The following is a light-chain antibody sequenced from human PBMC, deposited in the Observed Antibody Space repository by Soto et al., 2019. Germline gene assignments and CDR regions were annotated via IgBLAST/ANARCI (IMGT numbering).Light chain of an antibody. J-gene: IGLJ1*01. CDR1: SSEVGGYNY. CDR2: EVS. V-gene: IGLV2-14*01. CDR3: SSYTSSSTLGV. Sequence: QSVLTQPASVSGSPGQSITISCTGTSSEVGGYNYVSWYQQHPGKAPKLMIYEVSNRPSGVSNRFSGSKSGNTASLTISGLQAEDEDDYYCSSYTSSSTLGVFGTGTKLTVL.